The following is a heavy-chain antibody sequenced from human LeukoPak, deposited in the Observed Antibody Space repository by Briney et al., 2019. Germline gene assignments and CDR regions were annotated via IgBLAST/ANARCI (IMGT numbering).Heavy chain of an antibody. V-gene: IGHV4-59*12. J-gene: IGHJ5*02. D-gene: IGHD3-10*01. CDR2: IYYSGST. CDR1: GGSISGYY. CDR3: ARGPHYGSGSYYNWFDP. Sequence: SETLSLTCTVSGGSISGYYWNWIRQPPGKGLEWIGYIYYSGSTNYNPSLKSRVTMSLDTSKNQFSLKLSSVTAADTAVYYCARGPHYGSGSYYNWFDPWGQGTLVTVSS.